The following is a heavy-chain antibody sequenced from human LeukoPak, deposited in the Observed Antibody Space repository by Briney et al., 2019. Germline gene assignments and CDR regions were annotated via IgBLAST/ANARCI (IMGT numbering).Heavy chain of an antibody. J-gene: IGHJ5*02. CDR2: ISGSGGST. CDR3: AKQQLWLPRNWFDP. CDR1: GFTFSSYG. Sequence: GRSLRLSCAASGFTFSSYGMSWVRQAPGKGLEWVSAISGSGGSTYYADSVKGRFTISRDNSKNTLYLQMNSLRAEDTAVYYCAKQQLWLPRNWFDPWGQGTLVTVSS. V-gene: IGHV3-23*01. D-gene: IGHD5-18*01.